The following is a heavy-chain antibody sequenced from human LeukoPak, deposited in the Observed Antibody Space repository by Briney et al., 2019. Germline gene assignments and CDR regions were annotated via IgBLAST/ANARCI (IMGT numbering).Heavy chain of an antibody. J-gene: IGHJ4*02. CDR2: IKSKTDGGTT. V-gene: IGHV3-15*01. D-gene: IGHD3-10*01. Sequence: GGSLRLSCAASGFTFSNAWMSWVRQAPGKGLEWVGRIKSKTDGGTTDYAAPVKGRFTISRDDSKNTLYLQMNSLKTEDTAVYYCTTSNIEVRGVPWYFDYWGQGTLVTVSS. CDR3: TTSNIEVRGVPWYFDY. CDR1: GFTFSNAW.